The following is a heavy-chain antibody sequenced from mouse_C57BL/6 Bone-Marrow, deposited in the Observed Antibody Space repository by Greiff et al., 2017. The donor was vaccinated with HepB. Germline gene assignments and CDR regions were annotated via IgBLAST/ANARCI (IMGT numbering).Heavy chain of an antibody. CDR1: GYTFTDYN. D-gene: IGHD2-3*01. CDR2: FNPNNGGT. J-gene: IGHJ3*01. CDR3: ARGDGYSFAY. V-gene: IGHV1-18*01. Sequence: EVQLQQSGPELVKPGASVKIPCKASGYTFTDYNMDWVKQSHGKSLEWIGDFNPNNGGTIYNQKFKGKATLTVDKSSSTAYMELRSLTSEDTAVYYCARGDGYSFAYWGQGTLVTVSA.